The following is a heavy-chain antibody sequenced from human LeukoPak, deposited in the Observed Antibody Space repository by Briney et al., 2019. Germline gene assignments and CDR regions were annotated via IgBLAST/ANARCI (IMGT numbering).Heavy chain of an antibody. CDR3: ARVHSSGDQYYFDY. CDR2: IYTSGST. D-gene: IGHD3-22*01. V-gene: IGHV4-4*07. J-gene: IGHJ4*02. Sequence: SETLSLTCTVPGGSISSYYWSWIRQPAGQGLARIWRIYTSGSTNYNPSLKSRVTMSVDTSKNQCSLKLSSVTAADTAVYYCARVHSSGDQYYFDYWGQGTLVTVSS. CDR1: GGSISSYY.